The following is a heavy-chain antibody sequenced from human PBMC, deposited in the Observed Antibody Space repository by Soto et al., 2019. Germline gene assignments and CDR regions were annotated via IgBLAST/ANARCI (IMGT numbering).Heavy chain of an antibody. Sequence: EVQLVESGGGLVKPGGSLRLSCAASGFTFSNAWMNWVRQAPGKGLEWVGRIKSKTDGGTTDYAAPVKGRFTISRDDSKNTLYLQMNSLKTEDTAVYYCTTPQRYCSGGSCPWYFDYWGQGTLVTVSS. CDR3: TTPQRYCSGGSCPWYFDY. J-gene: IGHJ4*02. CDR1: GFTFSNAW. CDR2: IKSKTDGGTT. V-gene: IGHV3-15*07. D-gene: IGHD2-15*01.